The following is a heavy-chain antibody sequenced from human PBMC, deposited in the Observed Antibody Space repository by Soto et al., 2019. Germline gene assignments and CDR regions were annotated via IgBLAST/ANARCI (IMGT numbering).Heavy chain of an antibody. CDR1: GGSISSYY. V-gene: IGHV4-59*01. D-gene: IGHD6-13*01. J-gene: IGHJ4*02. Sequence: SETLSLTCTVAGGSISSYYWSWIRQPPGKGLEWIGYIYYNGNSKYNPSLKNRVTISLDTSKKQLSLKLSSVTAADTAVYYCARDAPPPSSSWDLGFDYWGQGTRVTVS. CDR3: ARDAPPPSSSWDLGFDY. CDR2: IYYNGNS.